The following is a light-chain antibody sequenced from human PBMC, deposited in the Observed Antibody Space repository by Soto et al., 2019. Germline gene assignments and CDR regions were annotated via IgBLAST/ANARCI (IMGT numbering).Light chain of an antibody. CDR1: SSDVGGYNY. V-gene: IGLV2-11*01. J-gene: IGLJ3*02. CDR3: CSYAGDFSWV. Sequence: QSVLTQPRSVSGSPGQSVTISCTGTSSDVGGYNYVSWYQQHPGKAPKLMIYRVNERPSGVPDRLSGSKSDNTASLMISGLQAEDEADYYCCSYAGDFSWVFGGGTKLTVL. CDR2: RVN.